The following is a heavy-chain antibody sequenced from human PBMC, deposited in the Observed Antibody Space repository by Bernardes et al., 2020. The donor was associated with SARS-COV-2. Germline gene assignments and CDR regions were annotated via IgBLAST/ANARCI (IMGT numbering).Heavy chain of an antibody. Sequence: SDTLYLTCTVSGGSISSYYWSWIRQPPGKGLEWIGYIYYSGSTNYNPSLKSRVTISVDTSKNQFSLKLSSVTAADTAVYYCALPPTNYDRYGMDVWGQGNPGHRLL. J-gene: IGHJ6*02. CDR1: GGSISSYY. D-gene: IGHD3-22*01. V-gene: IGHV4-59*07. CDR3: ALPPTNYDRYGMDV. CDR2: IYYSGST.